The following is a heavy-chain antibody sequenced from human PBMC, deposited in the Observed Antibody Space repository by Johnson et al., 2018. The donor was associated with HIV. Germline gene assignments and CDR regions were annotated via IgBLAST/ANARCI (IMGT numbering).Heavy chain of an antibody. CDR2: ISYDGSNK. Sequence: QVQLVESGGGVVRPGGSLRLSCAASGFTFSSYAMHWVRQAPGKGLEWVAVISYDGSNKYYADSVTGRFTISRDNSKNTLYLQMNSLGAEDTAVYYCAREGGGTLVLGDEGAFDVWGQGTMLTVSS. J-gene: IGHJ3*01. CDR1: GFTFSSYA. V-gene: IGHV3-30-3*01. CDR3: AREGGGTLVLGDEGAFDV. D-gene: IGHD3-10*01.